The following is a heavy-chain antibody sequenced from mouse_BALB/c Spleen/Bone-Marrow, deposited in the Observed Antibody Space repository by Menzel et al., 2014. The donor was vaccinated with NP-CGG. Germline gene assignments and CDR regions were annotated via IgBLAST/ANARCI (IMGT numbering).Heavy chain of an antibody. CDR3: ARRGGHDGGFDY. J-gene: IGHJ2*01. V-gene: IGHV1S135*01. Sequence: EVQLQQSGPELEKPGASVKISCKASGYSFTGYNMNWVKQSNGKSLEWIGNIDPYHGGTSYNQKFKGKATLTVDKSSSTAYMQLKSLTSEDSAVYYGARRGGHDGGFDYWGQGTTLTLSS. CDR2: IDPYHGGT. D-gene: IGHD2-12*01. CDR1: GYSFTGYN.